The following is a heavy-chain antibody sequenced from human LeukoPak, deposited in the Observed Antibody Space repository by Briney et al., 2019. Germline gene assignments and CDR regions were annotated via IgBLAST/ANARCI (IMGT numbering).Heavy chain of an antibody. CDR2: ISAYNGNT. CDR3: ARFSGSYVGSTTWFDP. J-gene: IGHJ5*02. Sequence: ASVKVSCKASGGTFSSYAISWVRQAPGQGLEWMGWISAYNGNTNYAQKLQGRVTMTTDTSTSTAYMELRSLRSDDTAVYYCARFSGSYVGSTTWFDPWGQGTLVTVSS. CDR1: GGTFSSYA. D-gene: IGHD1-26*01. V-gene: IGHV1-18*01.